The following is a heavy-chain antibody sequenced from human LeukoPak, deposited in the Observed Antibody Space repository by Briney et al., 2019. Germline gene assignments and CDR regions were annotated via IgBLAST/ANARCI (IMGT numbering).Heavy chain of an antibody. CDR2: INPNSGGT. Sequence: GASVKVSCKASGYTFTGYYMHWVRQAPGRGLEWMGWINPNSGGTNYAQKFQGRVTMTRDTSISTAYMELSRLRSDDTAVYYCARATSRGSSGWYAYYFDYWGQGTLVTVSS. D-gene: IGHD6-19*01. CDR3: ARATSRGSSGWYAYYFDY. CDR1: GYTFTGYY. V-gene: IGHV1-2*02. J-gene: IGHJ4*02.